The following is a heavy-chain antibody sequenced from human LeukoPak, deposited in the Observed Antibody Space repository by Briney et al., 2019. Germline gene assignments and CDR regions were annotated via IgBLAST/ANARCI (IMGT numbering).Heavy chain of an antibody. D-gene: IGHD3-22*01. CDR2: ISAYNGNT. Sequence: ASVKVSCKASGYTFTSYGISWVRQAPGQGLEWMGWISAYNGNTNYAQKLQGRVTMTTDTSTSTAYMELRSLRSDDTAVYYCARDLKYYYDSSGPPRDYWGQGTLVTVSS. J-gene: IGHJ4*02. V-gene: IGHV1-18*01. CDR1: GYTFTSYG. CDR3: ARDLKYYYDSSGPPRDY.